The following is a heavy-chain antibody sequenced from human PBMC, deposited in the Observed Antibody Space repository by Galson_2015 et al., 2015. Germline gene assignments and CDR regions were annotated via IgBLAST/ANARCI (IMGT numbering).Heavy chain of an antibody. J-gene: IGHJ4*02. CDR2: IYPDDSDT. D-gene: IGHD6-25*01. V-gene: IGHV5-51*01. Sequence: QSGAEVKKPGESLKISCKGSGYSFTNYWIGWVRQMPGKGLEWMGIIYPDDSDTRYSPSFQGQVTISADKSISTAYLQWSSLKASGTAMYYCARQSGWSSGRYYFDYWGPGTLVTVSS. CDR1: GYSFTNYW. CDR3: ARQSGWSSGRYYFDY.